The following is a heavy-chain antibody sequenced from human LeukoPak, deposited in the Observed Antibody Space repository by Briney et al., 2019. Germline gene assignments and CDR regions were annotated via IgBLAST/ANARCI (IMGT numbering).Heavy chain of an antibody. J-gene: IGHJ5*02. CDR1: GGSISSSNW. CDR2: IYHSGST. D-gene: IGHD6-19*01. CDR3: ARASSSGWGPVGWFDP. V-gene: IGHV4-4*02. Sequence: SGTLSLTCAVSGGSISSSNWWSWVRQPPGKGLEWIGEIYHSGSTNYNPSLKSRVTISVDKSKNQFSLKLSSVTAADTAVYYCARASSSGWGPVGWFDPWGQGTLVTVSS.